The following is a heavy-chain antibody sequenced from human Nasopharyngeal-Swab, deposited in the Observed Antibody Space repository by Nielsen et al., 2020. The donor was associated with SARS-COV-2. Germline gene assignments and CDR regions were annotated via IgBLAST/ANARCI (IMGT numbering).Heavy chain of an antibody. CDR2: INHSGST. Sequence: SETLSLTCAVYGGSFSGYFWSWIRQPPGKGLQWIGEINHSGSTNSNPSLKSRVTISVDTSKNQFSLKLSSVTAADTAVYYCARGRHYYGSGSYYLKGYYYYGMDVWGQGTTVTVSS. D-gene: IGHD3-10*01. V-gene: IGHV4-34*01. CDR1: GGSFSGYF. CDR3: ARGRHYYGSGSYYLKGYYYYGMDV. J-gene: IGHJ6*02.